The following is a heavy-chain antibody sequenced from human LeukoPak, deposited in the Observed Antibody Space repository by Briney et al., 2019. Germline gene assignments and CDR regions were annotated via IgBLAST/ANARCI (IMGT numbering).Heavy chain of an antibody. J-gene: IGHJ4*02. CDR1: GYTFTSYY. CDR3: ARSTGGYSYGGYYFDY. CDR2: INPSGGST. Sequence: ASVKVSCKASGYTFTSYYMHWVRQAPGQGLEWMGIINPSGGSTSYAQKFQGRVTMTRDTSTSTVHMELSSLRSEDTAVYYCARSTGGYSYGGYYFDYWGQGTLVTVSS. V-gene: IGHV1-46*01. D-gene: IGHD5-18*01.